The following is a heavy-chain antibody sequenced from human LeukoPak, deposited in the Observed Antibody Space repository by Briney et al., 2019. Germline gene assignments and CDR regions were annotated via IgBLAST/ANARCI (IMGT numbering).Heavy chain of an antibody. D-gene: IGHD2-15*01. J-gene: IGHJ4*02. CDR1: GYTFSSYA. CDR2: INTNTGNP. Sequence: GASVKVSCRASGYTFSSYAMNWVRQAPGQGLEWMGWINTNTGNPTYAQGFTGRFVFSLDTPVSTAYLQISSLKAEDTAVYYCARDAYCSGGSCYRGNLDYWGQGTLVTVSS. V-gene: IGHV7-4-1*02. CDR3: ARDAYCSGGSCYRGNLDY.